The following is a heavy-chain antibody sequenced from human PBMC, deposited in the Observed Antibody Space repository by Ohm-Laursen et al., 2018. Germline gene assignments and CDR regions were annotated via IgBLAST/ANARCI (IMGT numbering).Heavy chain of an antibody. D-gene: IGHD3-3*01. Sequence: SLRLSCAASGITFSSYAMSWVRQAPGKGLEWVSAISGSGGTTYYADSVKGRFTISRDNSKNTLYLQMNSLRAEDTAVYYCARPPLSGSKYFEHWGQGTLVTVSS. CDR1: GITFSSYA. V-gene: IGHV3-23*01. J-gene: IGHJ1*01. CDR3: ARPPLSGSKYFEH. CDR2: ISGSGGTT.